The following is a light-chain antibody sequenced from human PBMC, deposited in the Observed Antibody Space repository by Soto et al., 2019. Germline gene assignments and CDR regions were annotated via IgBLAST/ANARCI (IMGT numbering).Light chain of an antibody. CDR3: RQYNSYSPMYT. V-gene: IGKV1-5*03. Sequence: DIQMTQSPSTLSASVGDRVTITCRASQSISSWLACYQQKPGKAPKLLIYKASSLESGVPSSFSGSGSGTESTLTISSPQPDDFPTYYCRQYNSYSPMYTFGQGTKLQIQ. CDR2: KAS. J-gene: IGKJ2*01. CDR1: QSISSW.